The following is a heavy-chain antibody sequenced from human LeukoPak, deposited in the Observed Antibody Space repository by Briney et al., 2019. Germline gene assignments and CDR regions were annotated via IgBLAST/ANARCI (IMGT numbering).Heavy chain of an antibody. D-gene: IGHD2-15*01. J-gene: IGHJ4*02. V-gene: IGHV3-30-3*01. CDR3: ARAGPQDIVVVVAATRPFDY. CDR1: GFAFSSYA. Sequence: GGSLRLSCAASGFAFSSYAMHWVRQAPGKGLEWVAVISYDGSNKYYADSVKGRFTISRDNSKNTLYLQMNSLRAEDTAVYYCARAGPQDIVVVVAATRPFDYWGQGTLVTVSS. CDR2: ISYDGSNK.